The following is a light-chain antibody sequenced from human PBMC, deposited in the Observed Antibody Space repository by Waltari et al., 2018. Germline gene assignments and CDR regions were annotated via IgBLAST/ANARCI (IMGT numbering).Light chain of an antibody. CDR1: ENVNSW. J-gene: IGKJ1*01. V-gene: IGKV1-5*03. CDR3: QQYRINPWT. CDR2: KAS. Sequence: DIQMTQSPSTLSTSVGDRVTITCRASENVNSWLAWYQVKQGKAPKLLIQKASNLESGVPSRFSGSGSGTEFALTISSLQADDFATYYCQQYRINPWTFGQGTKVEI.